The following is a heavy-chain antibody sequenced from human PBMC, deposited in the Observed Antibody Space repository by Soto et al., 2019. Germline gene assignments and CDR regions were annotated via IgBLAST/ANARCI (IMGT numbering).Heavy chain of an antibody. CDR1: GGTFSSYA. Sequence: ASVKVSCKASGGTFSSYAISWVRQAPGQGLEWMGGIIPIFGTANYAQKFQGRVTITADESTSTAYMELSSLRSEDTAVYYCASYYYDSSVPIVVGDLWGQGTLVTVSS. CDR2: IIPIFGTA. V-gene: IGHV1-69*13. D-gene: IGHD3-22*01. J-gene: IGHJ4*02. CDR3: ASYYYDSSVPIVVGDL.